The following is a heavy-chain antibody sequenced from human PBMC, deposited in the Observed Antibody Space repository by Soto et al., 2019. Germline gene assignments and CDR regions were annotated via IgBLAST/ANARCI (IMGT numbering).Heavy chain of an antibody. CDR3: ARDRNTLYGMDV. Sequence: EVQLVESGGGLVQPGGSLRLSCAASGFTVSSNYMSWVRQAPGKGLEWVSFFYSGSSTYYADSVKGRFTISRDNSKNTLYLQMNSLRAEDTAVYYCARDRNTLYGMDVWGQGTTVTVSS. CDR1: GFTVSSNY. D-gene: IGHD2-2*02. V-gene: IGHV3-66*01. CDR2: FYSGSST. J-gene: IGHJ6*02.